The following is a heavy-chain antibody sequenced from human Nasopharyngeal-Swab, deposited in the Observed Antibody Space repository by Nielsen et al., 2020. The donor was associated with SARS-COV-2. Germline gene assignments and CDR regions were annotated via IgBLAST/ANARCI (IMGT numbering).Heavy chain of an antibody. V-gene: IGHV2-26*01. D-gene: IGHD6-19*01. CDR2: IFSNDEK. J-gene: IGHJ3*02. Sequence: RQAPGKALEWLAHIFSNDEKLYSTSLKTRLTISKDTSKNQVVLTMTNMDPVDTATYYCARTSTLTTYSSGWNDAFDIWGQGTMVTVSS. CDR3: ARTSTLTTYSSGWNDAFDI.